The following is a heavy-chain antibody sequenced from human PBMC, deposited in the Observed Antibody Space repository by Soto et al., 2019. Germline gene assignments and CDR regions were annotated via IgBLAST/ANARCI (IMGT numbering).Heavy chain of an antibody. V-gene: IGHV4-59*01. CDR2: IYYSGST. D-gene: IGHD4-17*01. CDR3: ARDLGASGDYELAFDI. Sequence: QVQLQESGPGLVKPSETLSLTCTVSGGSISSYYWSWIRQPPGKGLEWIGYIYYSGSTNYNPSLKSRVTISVDTSKYQFALKLSSVTAADTAVYYCARDLGASGDYELAFDIWGQGTMVTVSS. J-gene: IGHJ3*02. CDR1: GGSISSYY.